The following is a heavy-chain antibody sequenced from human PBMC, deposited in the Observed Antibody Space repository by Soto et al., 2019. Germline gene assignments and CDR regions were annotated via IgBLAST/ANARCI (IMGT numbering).Heavy chain of an antibody. CDR3: ARDSSGFLGSGFDP. J-gene: IGHJ5*02. CDR2: IWYDGGNK. D-gene: IGHD3-3*01. CDR1: GFTFSSYG. V-gene: IGHV3-33*01. Sequence: SLRLSCAASGFTFSSYGMHWVRQAPGKGLEWVAVIWYDGGNKYYADSVKGRFTISRDNSKNTLYLQMNSLRAEDTAVYYCARDSSGFLGSGFDPWGQGTLVTVSS.